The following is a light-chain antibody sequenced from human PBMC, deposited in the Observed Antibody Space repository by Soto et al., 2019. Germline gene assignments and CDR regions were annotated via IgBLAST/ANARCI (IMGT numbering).Light chain of an antibody. Sequence: DIVMTQTPDSLAVSLGERATINCKSSQSIFYSSTNKNYLAWYQQKPGQPPKLLLYWASTRESGVPDRFSGGGSDTDFTLTISSLQAEDVAVYFCQKDQWTPFTLVPGTKVDIK. CDR3: QKDQWTPFT. CDR1: QSIFYSSTNKNY. V-gene: IGKV4-1*01. J-gene: IGKJ3*01. CDR2: WAS.